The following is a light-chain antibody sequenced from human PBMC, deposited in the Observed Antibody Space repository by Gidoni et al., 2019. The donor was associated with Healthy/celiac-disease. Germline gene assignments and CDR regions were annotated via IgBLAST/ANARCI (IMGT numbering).Light chain of an antibody. CDR3: QQYNSYSSMYX. J-gene: IGKJ2*01. CDR1: QSISSW. Sequence: DIQMTQSPSTLSASVGDRVTITCRASQSISSWLAWYQQKPGKAPKLLIYKASSLESGVPSRFSGSGSGTEFTLTISSLQPDDFATYYCQQYNSYSSMYXXXQGTKLEIK. CDR2: KAS. V-gene: IGKV1-5*03.